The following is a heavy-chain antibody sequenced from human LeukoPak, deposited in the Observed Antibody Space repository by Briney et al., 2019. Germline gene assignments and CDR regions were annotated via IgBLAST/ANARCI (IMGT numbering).Heavy chain of an antibody. D-gene: IGHD3-22*01. CDR1: GGTFSSYA. Sequence: SVKVSCKASGGTFSSYAISWVRQAPGQGLEWMGGIIPIFGTANYAQKFQGRVTITADESTSTAYMGLSSLRSEDAAVYYCARVPSPYYYDSSGYSYWGQGTLVTVSS. J-gene: IGHJ4*02. CDR2: IIPIFGTA. V-gene: IGHV1-69*13. CDR3: ARVPSPYYYDSSGYSY.